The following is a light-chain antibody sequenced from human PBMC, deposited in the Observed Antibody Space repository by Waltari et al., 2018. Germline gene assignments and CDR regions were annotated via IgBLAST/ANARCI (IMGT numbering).Light chain of an antibody. CDR1: SRDVGHSNY. J-gene: IGLJ1*01. V-gene: IGLV2-14*01. CDR2: EVT. Sequence: QSALTQPASVSGSPGQSITISCTGTSRDVGHSNYVSWYQQHPDKAPKLMIYEVTKRASGVSNRLSASKSGNTASLTISGLQPEDEATYFCSSYTTSRTLVFGTGTKVTV. CDR3: SSYTTSRTLV.